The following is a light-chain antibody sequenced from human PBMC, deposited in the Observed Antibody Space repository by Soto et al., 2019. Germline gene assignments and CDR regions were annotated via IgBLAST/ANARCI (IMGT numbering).Light chain of an antibody. CDR1: QSITSY. J-gene: IGKJ4*01. CDR2: DAS. CDR3: QQYDNYPLT. Sequence: DIQMTQSPSSLSASVGDRVTITCRASQSITSYLNWYQQKPGKAPKLLIYDASSLESGVPSRFSGSGSGTEFTLTISSLQPDDFATYYCQQYDNYPLTFGGGTKVDIK. V-gene: IGKV1-5*01.